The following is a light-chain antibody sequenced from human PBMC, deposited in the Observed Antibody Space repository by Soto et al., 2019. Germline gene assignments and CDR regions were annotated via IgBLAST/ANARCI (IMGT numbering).Light chain of an antibody. J-gene: IGKJ4*01. CDR3: QQYDNYPLT. Sequence: DIQMTQSPATLSASVGDRVTITCRASQSVRSWLAWYQQKPGTAPKLLIFDASRLESGVPSRFSGCASGTEFTLTISSLQPDDFATYYCQQYDNYPLTFGGGTKVEIK. V-gene: IGKV1-5*01. CDR1: QSVRSW. CDR2: DAS.